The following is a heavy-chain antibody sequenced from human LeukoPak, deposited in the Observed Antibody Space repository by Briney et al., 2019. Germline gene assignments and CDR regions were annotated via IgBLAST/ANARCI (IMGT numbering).Heavy chain of an antibody. CDR3: ARDRQGWYSSSSGY. V-gene: IGHV3-21*01. CDR2: ISSSSYI. Sequence: KPGGSLRLSCAASGFTFSSYSMNWVRQAPGKGLEWVSSISSSSYIYYADSVKGRFTISRDNAKNSLYLQMNSLRAEDTAVYYCARDRQGWYSSSSGYWGQGTLVTVSS. J-gene: IGHJ4*02. D-gene: IGHD6-6*01. CDR1: GFTFSSYS.